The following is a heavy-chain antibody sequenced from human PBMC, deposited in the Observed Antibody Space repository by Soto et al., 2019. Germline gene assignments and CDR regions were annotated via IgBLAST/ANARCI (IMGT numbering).Heavy chain of an antibody. CDR2: IIPISDTT. CDR1: GGTFSSYA. J-gene: IGHJ6*02. CDR3: ARSQGSSTSLEIYYYYYYGMDV. D-gene: IGHD2-2*01. V-gene: IGHV1-69*01. Sequence: QVQLVQSGAEVKKPGSSVKVSCKASGGTFSSYAISWVRQAPGQGLEWMGGIIPISDTTNYAQKFQGRVTPTADESTSTAYMELSSLRSEDTAVYYCARSQGSSTSLEIYYYYYYGMDVWGQGTTVTVSS.